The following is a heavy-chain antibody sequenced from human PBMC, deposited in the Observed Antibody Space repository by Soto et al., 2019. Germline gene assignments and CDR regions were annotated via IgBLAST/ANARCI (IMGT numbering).Heavy chain of an antibody. V-gene: IGHV3-30*18. Sequence: QVQLVESGGGVVQPGRSLRLSCAASGFTFSNYGMHWVRQAPGKGLEWVALISSDGSNKYYADSVKGRFTISRDNSKNTLYLQMNSLRAEDTAVYYCAKDGYTYRSADFWRQGTLVTVSS. J-gene: IGHJ4*02. D-gene: IGHD5-18*01. CDR2: ISSDGSNK. CDR3: AKDGYTYRSADF. CDR1: GFTFSNYG.